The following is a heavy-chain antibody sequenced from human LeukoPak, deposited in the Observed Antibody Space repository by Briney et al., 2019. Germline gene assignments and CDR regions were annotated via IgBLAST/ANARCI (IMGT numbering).Heavy chain of an antibody. D-gene: IGHD3-10*01. CDR1: GGSISSYY. CDR3: ATLYYYGSGSYYNHPADY. Sequence: PSETLSLTCTVSGGSISSYYWSWIRQPPGKGLEWIGEIYHSGSTNYNPSLKSRVTISVDKSKNQFSLKLSSVTAADTAVYYCATLYYYGSGSYYNHPADYWGQGTLVTVSS. J-gene: IGHJ4*02. CDR2: IYHSGST. V-gene: IGHV4-59*12.